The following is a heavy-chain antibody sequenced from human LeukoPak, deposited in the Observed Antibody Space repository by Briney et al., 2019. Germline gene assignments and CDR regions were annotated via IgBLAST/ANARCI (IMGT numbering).Heavy chain of an antibody. CDR1: GFTVSSNY. J-gene: IGHJ4*02. Sequence: GGSLRLSCAASGFTVSSNYMSWVRQAPGKGLEWVASIKQDGSGEYYVDSVKGRFTISRDNAKKSVHLQMNSLRAEDTAVYYCARDHYNWTPDQGYKVFDYWGQGSLVTVSS. CDR3: ARDHYNWTPDQGYKVFDY. CDR2: IKQDGSGE. V-gene: IGHV3-7*01. D-gene: IGHD1-1*01.